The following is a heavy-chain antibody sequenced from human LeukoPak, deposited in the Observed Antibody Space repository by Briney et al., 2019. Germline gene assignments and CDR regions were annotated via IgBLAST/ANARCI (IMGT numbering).Heavy chain of an antibody. CDR1: GFTVSSNY. V-gene: IGHV3-53*01. J-gene: IGHJ4*02. D-gene: IGHD2-21*01. Sequence: GGSLRLSCAASGFTVSSNYMSWVRKAPGKGPEWVSGILNNGNTNYADSVKGRFTISRDNSKNTLYLQMNNLRVEDTAVYYCARGRLFRGGFDSWGQGTLVTVSS. CDR3: ARGRLFRGGFDS. CDR2: ILNNGNT.